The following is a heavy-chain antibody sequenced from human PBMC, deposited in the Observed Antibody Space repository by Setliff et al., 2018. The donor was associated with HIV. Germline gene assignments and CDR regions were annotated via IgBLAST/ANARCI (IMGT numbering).Heavy chain of an antibody. J-gene: IGHJ2*01. CDR1: GGSISSGSYY. Sequence: SETLSLTCTVSGGSISSGSYYWSWIRQPPGKGLEWIGSIYYSGSTYYNPSLKSRVTILVDTSKNQFSLKLSSVTAADTAVYYCARGSGYPWYFDLWGRGTLVTVSS. D-gene: IGHD3-22*01. CDR3: ARGSGYPWYFDL. CDR2: IYYSGST. V-gene: IGHV4-39*07.